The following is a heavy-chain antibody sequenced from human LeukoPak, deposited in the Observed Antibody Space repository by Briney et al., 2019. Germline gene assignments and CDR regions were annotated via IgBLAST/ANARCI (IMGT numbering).Heavy chain of an antibody. CDR1: GFTFSSYE. Sequence: GGSLRLSCAASGFTFSSYEMNWVRQAPGKGLEWVSYISSLSDYIYYADSVKGRFTISRDNAKNSLFLQMNSLRVEDTAVYYCATTLTRDSSGSYGALDYWGQGTLVTVSS. D-gene: IGHD6-19*01. V-gene: IGHV3-21*05. CDR2: ISSLSDYI. J-gene: IGHJ4*02. CDR3: ATTLTRDSSGSYGALDY.